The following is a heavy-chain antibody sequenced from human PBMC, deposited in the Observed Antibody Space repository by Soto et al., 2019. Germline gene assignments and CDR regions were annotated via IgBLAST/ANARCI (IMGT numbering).Heavy chain of an antibody. V-gene: IGHV3-23*01. D-gene: IGHD6-13*01. CDR3: ARRGPGIYFSY. CDR1: GFTFSSYA. CDR2: ISGSDGST. Sequence: EVQLLDSGGGLVQPGGSLRLSCAASGFTFSSYAMNWVRQAPGKGLEWVSVISGSDGSTYYADSVKGRFTISRDNSTNTLYLQMTSPSAEDTAVYCCARRGPGIYFSYSGQGPLVPVS. J-gene: IGHJ4*02.